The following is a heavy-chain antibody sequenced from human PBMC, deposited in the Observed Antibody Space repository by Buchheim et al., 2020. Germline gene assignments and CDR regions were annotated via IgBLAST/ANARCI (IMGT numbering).Heavy chain of an antibody. CDR2: ISYDGSNK. J-gene: IGHJ6*02. Sequence: QVQLVESGGGVVQPGRSLRLSCAASGFTFSSYAMHWVRQAPGKGLEWVAVISYDGSNKYYADSVKGRFTISRDNSKNTLYLQMNSLRAEDTAVYYCASSSSPYDYYYYGMDVWGQGTT. CDR3: ASSSSPYDYYYYGMDV. CDR1: GFTFSSYA. V-gene: IGHV3-30*04. D-gene: IGHD6-6*01.